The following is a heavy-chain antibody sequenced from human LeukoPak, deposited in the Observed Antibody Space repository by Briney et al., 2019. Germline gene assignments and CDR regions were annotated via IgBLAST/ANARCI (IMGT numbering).Heavy chain of an antibody. D-gene: IGHD6-6*01. CDR3: ATGGQLVLDY. Sequence: GGSLRLSCAASGFTFSSYAMHWVRQAPGKGLEWVVVISYDGSNKYYADSVKGRFTISRDNSKNTLYLQMNSLRAEDTAVYYCATGGQLVLDYWGQGTLVTVSS. J-gene: IGHJ4*02. CDR1: GFTFSSYA. CDR2: ISYDGSNK. V-gene: IGHV3-30*04.